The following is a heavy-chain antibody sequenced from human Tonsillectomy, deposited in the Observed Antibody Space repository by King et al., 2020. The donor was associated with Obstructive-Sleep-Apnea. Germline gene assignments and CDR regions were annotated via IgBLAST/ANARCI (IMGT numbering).Heavy chain of an antibody. V-gene: IGHV4-34*01. CDR1: GGSFSSYY. D-gene: IGHD2-15*01. CDR3: ARGWSPDY. CDR2: INHSGHT. J-gene: IGHJ4*02. Sequence: VQLQQWGAGLLKPSETLSLTCTVYGGSFSSYYWSWIRQPPGKGLEWIGEINHSGHTNYNPSLKSRVTMSVETSKNQFSLKLSSVTAADTAVYYCARGWSPDYWGQGTLVTVSS.